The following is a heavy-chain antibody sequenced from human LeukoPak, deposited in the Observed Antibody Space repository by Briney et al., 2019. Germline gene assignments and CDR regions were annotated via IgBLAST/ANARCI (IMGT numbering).Heavy chain of an antibody. CDR3: ARGWGYLDS. CDR2: IYYSGST. D-gene: IGHD7-27*01. Sequence: PSETLSLTCTVSGGSVSSYYLSWIRQPPGKGLEWIGYIYYSGSTNYGPSLKSRVTISVDTSKNQFSLKLSSVTAADTAVYYCARGWGYLDSWGQGTLVTVSS. CDR1: GGSVSSYY. J-gene: IGHJ4*02. V-gene: IGHV4-59*08.